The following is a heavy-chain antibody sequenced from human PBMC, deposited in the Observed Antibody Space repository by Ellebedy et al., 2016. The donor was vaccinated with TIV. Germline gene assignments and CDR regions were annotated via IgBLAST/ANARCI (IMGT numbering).Heavy chain of an antibody. D-gene: IGHD6-19*01. Sequence: MPSETLSLTCTVSGGSISSYYWSWIRQPPGKGLEWIGYIYYSGSTNYNPSLKSRVTISVDTSKNQCSLKLSSVTAADTAVYYCARGCSSGCQPFDYWGQGTLVTVSS. V-gene: IGHV4-59*12. CDR1: GGSISSYY. J-gene: IGHJ4*02. CDR2: IYYSGST. CDR3: ARGCSSGCQPFDY.